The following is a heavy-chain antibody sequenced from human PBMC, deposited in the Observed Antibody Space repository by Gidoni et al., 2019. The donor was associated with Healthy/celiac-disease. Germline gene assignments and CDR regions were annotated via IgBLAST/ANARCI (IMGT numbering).Heavy chain of an antibody. CDR3: ARGQRGYYYYYYMDF. J-gene: IGHJ6*03. Sequence: QVSLQPWGAGLWKRSATPSLTCAVYGGSYSGSYWRWIRQPPGTGLEWLGEINHSGSTNYNPSLKSRVTISVDTSKNQFSLKLSSVTAADTAVYYCARGQRGYYYYYYMDFWGNGTTVTVSS. CDR2: INHSGST. CDR1: GGSYSGSY. V-gene: IGHV4-34*01.